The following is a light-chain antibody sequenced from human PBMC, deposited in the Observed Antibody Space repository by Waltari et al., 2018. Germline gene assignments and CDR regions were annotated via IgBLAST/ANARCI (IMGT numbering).Light chain of an antibody. CDR3: LLYFGDAGV. CDR2: GTN. CDR1: TGAVTSDYP. J-gene: IGLJ3*02. Sequence: QTVVTQEPSLTVSPGGTVTPTCASSTGAVTSDYPPNLFQQKPGQAPRSLIFGTNNRHSWTPARFSGSLLGGKAALTLSGVRPEDEADYYCLLYFGDAGVFGGGTKLTVL. V-gene: IGLV7-43*01.